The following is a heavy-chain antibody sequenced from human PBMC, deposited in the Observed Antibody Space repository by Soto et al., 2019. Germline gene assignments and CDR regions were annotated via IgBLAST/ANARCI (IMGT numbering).Heavy chain of an antibody. V-gene: IGHV3-23*01. CDR2: ISGSGGST. CDR1: GFTFSSYA. Sequence: AGGSLRLSCAASGFTFSSYAMSWVRQAPGKGLEWVSAISGSGGSTYYADSVKGRFTISRDNSKNTLYLQMNSLRAEDTAVYYCAKDHGGSYFSGEDAFDIWGQGTMVTVSS. CDR3: AKDHGGSYFSGEDAFDI. D-gene: IGHD1-26*01. J-gene: IGHJ3*02.